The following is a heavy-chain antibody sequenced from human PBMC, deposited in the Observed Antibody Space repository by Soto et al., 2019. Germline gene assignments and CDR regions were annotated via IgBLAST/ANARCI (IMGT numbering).Heavy chain of an antibody. CDR2: IYHSGST. CDR1: GGSISSGGYS. V-gene: IGHV4-30-2*01. Sequence: SETLSLTCAVSGGSISSGGYSWSWIRQPPGKGLEWIGYIYHSGSTYYNPSLKSRVTISVDRSKNQFSLKLSSVTAADTAVYYCARGGDDEGVDYWGQGTLVTVS. CDR3: ARGGDDEGVDY. D-gene: IGHD4-17*01. J-gene: IGHJ4*02.